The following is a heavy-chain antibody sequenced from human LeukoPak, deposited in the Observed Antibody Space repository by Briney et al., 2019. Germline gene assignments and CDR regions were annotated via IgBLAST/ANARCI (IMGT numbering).Heavy chain of an antibody. CDR3: ARDQEQCSGTSCYPYWYDS. CDR2: MFYSENT. CDR1: GASITSYH. V-gene: IGHV4-4*07. J-gene: IGHJ5*01. Sequence: SETLSLTCTVSGASITSYHWGWLGQPAGQGRVGSVRMFYSENTDYNPSLKSRLTMSIDTSKNQFSLKLSYVTAADTAVYFCARDQEQCSGTSCYPYWYDSWGEGTLVTVPS. D-gene: IGHD2-2*01.